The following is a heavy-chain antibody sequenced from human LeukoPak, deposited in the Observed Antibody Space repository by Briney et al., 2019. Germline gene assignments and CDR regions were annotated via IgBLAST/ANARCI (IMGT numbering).Heavy chain of an antibody. D-gene: IGHD2-2*02. CDR3: ARGPSGCYNT. J-gene: IGHJ4*02. CDR1: GFTFGDYA. CDR2: IYSGGST. V-gene: IGHV3-66*01. Sequence: AGGSLRLSCTASGFTFGDYAMRWFRQAPGKGLEWVSLIYSGGSTYYADSVKGRFTISRDNSKNTLYLQMNSLRAEDTAVYYCARGPSGCYNTGGQGTLVTVSS.